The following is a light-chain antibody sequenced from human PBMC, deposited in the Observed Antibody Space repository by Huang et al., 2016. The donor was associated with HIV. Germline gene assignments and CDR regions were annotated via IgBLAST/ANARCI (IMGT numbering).Light chain of an antibody. CDR3: QQYALSPWT. V-gene: IGKV3-20*01. Sequence: EIVLTQSPGTLSLSPGKRLTRSCRASQTVSNDYLAWYQQKPGQSPMLLIYAASTRAAGIPDRFSGSGSATDFILTVSRLEPEDSAVYYCQQYALSPWTFGHGTKVEI. J-gene: IGKJ1*01. CDR2: AAS. CDR1: QTVSNDY.